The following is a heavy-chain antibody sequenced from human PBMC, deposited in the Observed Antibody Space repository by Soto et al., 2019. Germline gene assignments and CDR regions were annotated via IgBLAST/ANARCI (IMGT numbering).Heavy chain of an antibody. D-gene: IGHD1-26*01. CDR1: GYSISSSNW. V-gene: IGHV4-28*01. J-gene: IGHJ4*02. CDR2: IYYSGTT. CDR3: AGREVQGPIDY. Sequence: QVQLQESGPGLVKPSDTLSLTCAVSGYSISSSNWWGWIRQPPGKGLEWIGYIYYSGTTYYNPSLSGRVSMSVARSKDPFSLKLTSVTAVDTAVYYCAGREVQGPIDYWGQGTLVTVSS.